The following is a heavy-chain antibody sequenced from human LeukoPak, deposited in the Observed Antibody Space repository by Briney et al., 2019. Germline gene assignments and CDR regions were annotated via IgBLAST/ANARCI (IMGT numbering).Heavy chain of an antibody. CDR1: GFTFSGYS. V-gene: IGHV3-21*01. J-gene: IGHJ4*02. CDR2: IGGTSRSR. D-gene: IGHD6-13*01. Sequence: GWSLRLSCVASGFTFSGYSMNWVRQAPGGGLEWVSSIGGTSRSRFYADSVKGRFTISRDNARNSLYLQMDSLRAEDTAVYYCAREIAAGGFDYWGQGTLVTVSS. CDR3: AREIAAGGFDY.